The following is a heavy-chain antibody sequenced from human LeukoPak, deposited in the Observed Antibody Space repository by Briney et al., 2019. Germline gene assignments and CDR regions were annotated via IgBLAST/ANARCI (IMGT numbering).Heavy chain of an antibody. D-gene: IGHD3-9*01. CDR3: ARGGAGYFDPDAFDI. CDR1: GYTFTSYG. Sequence: ASVKVSCKASGYTFTSYGISWVRQAPGQGREWMGWISAYNGNTNYAQKLQGRVTMTTDTSTSTAYMELRSLRSDDTAVYYCARGGAGYFDPDAFDIWGQGTMVTVSS. CDR2: ISAYNGNT. J-gene: IGHJ3*02. V-gene: IGHV1-18*04.